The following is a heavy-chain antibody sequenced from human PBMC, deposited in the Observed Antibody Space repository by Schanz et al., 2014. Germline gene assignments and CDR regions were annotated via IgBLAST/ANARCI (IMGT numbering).Heavy chain of an antibody. V-gene: IGHV3-53*01. D-gene: IGHD1-1*01. J-gene: IGHJ3*02. CDR2: IYSGGST. Sequence: EVQLVESGGGLIQPGGSLRLSCAASGFTVSSNYMSWVRQAPGKGLEWVSVIYSGGSTYYADSVKGRFTISRDNSKNTLYIQMTSLRAEDTAVYYCARDRWDWNNAFDIWGQGTMVTVSS. CDR3: ARDRWDWNNAFDI. CDR1: GFTVSSNY.